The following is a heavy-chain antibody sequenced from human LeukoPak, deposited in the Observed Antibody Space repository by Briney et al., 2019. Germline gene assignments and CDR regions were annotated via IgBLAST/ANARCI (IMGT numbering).Heavy chain of an antibody. CDR2: IYTSGST. Sequence: SETLSLTCTVSGGSISSYYWSWIRQPAGKGLEWIGRIYTSGSTNYNPSLKSRVTMSVDTSKNQFSLKLGSVTAADTAVYYCAREARDDSSGYYYLLDYWGQGTLVTVSS. CDR3: AREARDDSSGYYYLLDY. J-gene: IGHJ4*02. CDR1: GGSISSYY. D-gene: IGHD3-22*01. V-gene: IGHV4-4*07.